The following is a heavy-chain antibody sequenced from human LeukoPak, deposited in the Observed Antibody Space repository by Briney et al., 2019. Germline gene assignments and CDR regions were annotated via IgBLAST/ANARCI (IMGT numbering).Heavy chain of an antibody. CDR1: GGSISSGSYF. CDR2: IYYSGSS. Sequence: SETLSLTCTVSGGSISSGSYFWGWIRQPPGKGLEWIVTIYYSGSSYHNPSLKSRVTISVDTSRNQFSLKLSSVTAADTAVYYCARHVGGSRYYDFWSGYYTDYWGQGTLVTVSS. V-gene: IGHV4-39*01. CDR3: ARHVGGSRYYDFWSGYYTDY. J-gene: IGHJ4*02. D-gene: IGHD3-3*01.